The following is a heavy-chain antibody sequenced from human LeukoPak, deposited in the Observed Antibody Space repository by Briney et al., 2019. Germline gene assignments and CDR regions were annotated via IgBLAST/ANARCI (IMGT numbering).Heavy chain of an antibody. CDR3: ARDRNRGYRYSDY. CDR1: GGSISSGGYS. V-gene: IGHV4-30-4*07. Sequence: NPSQTLSLTCTVSGGSISSGGYSWSWIRLPPGKGLEWIGYIYYSGSTYYNPSLKTRVTISVDTSKNQFSLKLNSVTAADTAVYYCARDRNRGYRYSDYWGQGTLVTVSS. D-gene: IGHD1-14*01. CDR2: IYYSGST. J-gene: IGHJ4*02.